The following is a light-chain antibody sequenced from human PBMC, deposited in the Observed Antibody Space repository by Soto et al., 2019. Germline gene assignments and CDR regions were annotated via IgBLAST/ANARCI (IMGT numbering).Light chain of an antibody. CDR3: QQYGSSPLIT. Sequence: EIVLTQSPGTLSLSPGERATLSCRASQSVSSSYLAWYQQKPGQAPRLLIYGASSRATGIPDRFSGSGSGTDFTLTISRLEPEDFAVYYCQQYGSSPLITSGHGTRLEIK. CDR1: QSVSSSY. V-gene: IGKV3-20*01. CDR2: GAS. J-gene: IGKJ5*01.